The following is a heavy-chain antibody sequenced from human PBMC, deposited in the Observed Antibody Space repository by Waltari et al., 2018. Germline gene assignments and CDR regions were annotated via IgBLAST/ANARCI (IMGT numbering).Heavy chain of an antibody. D-gene: IGHD2-21*01. Sequence: VRLVASGGGVAPPGGFLRLSCPAAGFTFRSSWMGWVLQAPGKGLEWVASKKEDGSERYYVDSAKGRSTISRDNAKTSLFLQMNSLRVEDTAVYYCARGPYWGQGTTVTVSS. J-gene: IGHJ6*02. V-gene: IGHV3-7*04. CDR3: ARGPY. CDR2: KKEDGSER. CDR1: GFTFRSSW.